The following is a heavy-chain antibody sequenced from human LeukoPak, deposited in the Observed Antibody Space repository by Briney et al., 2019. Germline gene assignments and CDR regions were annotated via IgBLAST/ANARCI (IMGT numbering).Heavy chain of an antibody. V-gene: IGHV1-2*02. CDR3: ARDRLVATIPDY. J-gene: IGHJ4*02. Sequence: ASVKVSCKASGYTFTGYYMHWVRQAPGQGLAWMGWINPNSGGTNYAQKFQGRVTMTRDTSISTAYMELSRLRSDDTAVYYCARDRLVATIPDYWGQGTLVTVSS. CDR2: INPNSGGT. D-gene: IGHD5-12*01. CDR1: GYTFTGYY.